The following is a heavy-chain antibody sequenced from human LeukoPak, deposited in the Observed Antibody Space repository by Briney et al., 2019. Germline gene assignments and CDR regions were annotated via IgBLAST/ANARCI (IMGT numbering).Heavy chain of an antibody. D-gene: IGHD4-23*01. CDR1: GGSISSSSYS. J-gene: IGHJ4*02. CDR3: ARKGTGGFPSDY. V-gene: IGHV4-39*01. CDR2: IFYSGST. Sequence: PSETLSLTCTVSGGSISSSSYSWGWIRQPPGKGLEWIGSIFYSGSTYYNPSLKSRLTISVDTSKNQFSLKLSSVTAADTAVYYCARKGTGGFPSDYWGQGTLVTVSS.